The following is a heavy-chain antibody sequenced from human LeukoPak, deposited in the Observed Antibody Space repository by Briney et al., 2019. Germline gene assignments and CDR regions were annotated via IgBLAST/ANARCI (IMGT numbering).Heavy chain of an antibody. D-gene: IGHD4-17*01. CDR2: INTNTGNP. J-gene: IGHJ4*02. V-gene: IGHV7-4-1*02. Sequence: GASVKVSCKASGYTFTSYAMNWVRQAPGRGLEWMGWINTNTGNPTYAQGFTGRFVFSLDTSVSTAYLQISSLKAEDTAVYYCARFPRSHTVTTMLGVTWGQGTLVTVSS. CDR1: GYTFTSYA. CDR3: ARFPRSHTVTTMLGVT.